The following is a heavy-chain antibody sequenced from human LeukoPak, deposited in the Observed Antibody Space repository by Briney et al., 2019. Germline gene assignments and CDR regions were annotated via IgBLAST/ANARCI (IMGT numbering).Heavy chain of an antibody. CDR2: IYNFGST. D-gene: IGHD6-13*01. V-gene: IGHV4-59*12. Sequence: PSETLSLTCTVSGGSISSYYWSWIRHSPGKGLELVGHIYNFGSTNYNPSLKSRVTISVDTCKNQFSLKLSSVTHEDTAVYYCTRATGSAAAGTAAYSYYYGMDVWGQGTTVTVSS. CDR3: TRATGSAAAGTAAYSYYYGMDV. CDR1: GGSISSYY. J-gene: IGHJ6*02.